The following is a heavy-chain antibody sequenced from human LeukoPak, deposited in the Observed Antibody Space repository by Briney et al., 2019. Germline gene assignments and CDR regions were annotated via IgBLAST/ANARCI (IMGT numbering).Heavy chain of an antibody. D-gene: IGHD6-13*01. CDR3: ARGSGRQQLEQNY. Sequence: GGSLRLSCVASGFTFSIYWMSWVRQAPGRGPEWLAIIKEDGSAIWDVESVRGRFTISRDNAKNSVYLEMNSLRAEDTAVYYCARGSGRQQLEQNYWGQGNLVTVSS. J-gene: IGHJ4*02. V-gene: IGHV3-7*01. CDR2: IKEDGSAI. CDR1: GFTFSIYW.